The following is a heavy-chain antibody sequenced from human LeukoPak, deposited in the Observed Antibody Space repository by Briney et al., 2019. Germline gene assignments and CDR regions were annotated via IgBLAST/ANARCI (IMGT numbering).Heavy chain of an antibody. CDR2: ISSSGSYI. CDR3: ARDRVSMIRGVTAFDY. J-gene: IGHJ4*02. Sequence: SGGSLRLSCAASGFTFSNHGMNWVRQAPGKGLEWVSSISSSGSYIYYADSVKGRFTISRDNAKNSLYLQMNSLRAEDTAGYYCARDRVSMIRGVTAFDYWGQGTLVTGSS. D-gene: IGHD3-10*01. CDR1: GFTFSNHG. V-gene: IGHV3-21*01.